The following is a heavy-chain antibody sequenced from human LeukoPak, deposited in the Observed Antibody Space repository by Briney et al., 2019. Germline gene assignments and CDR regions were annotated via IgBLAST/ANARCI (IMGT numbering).Heavy chain of an antibody. CDR3: ARHLEHPIPAIFGVVIPSRPYFDY. CDR2: IYYSGST. J-gene: IGHJ4*02. D-gene: IGHD3-3*01. CDR1: GGSISSSSYY. V-gene: IGHV4-39*01. Sequence: PSETLSLTCTVSGGSISSSSYYWGWIRQPPGKGLEWIGSIYYSGSTYYNPSLKSRVTISVDTSKNQFSLKLSSVTAADTAVYYCARHLEHPIPAIFGVVIPSRPYFDYWGQGTLVTVSS.